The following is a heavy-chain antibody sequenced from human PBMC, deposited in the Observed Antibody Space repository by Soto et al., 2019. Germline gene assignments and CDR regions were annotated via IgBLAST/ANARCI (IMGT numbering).Heavy chain of an antibody. V-gene: IGHV5-51*01. CDR3: VCPSYTSENYCSLVLDY. J-gene: IGHJ4*02. CDR1: GYSFTSYW. Sequence: ESLKISCKGSGYSFTSYWIAWVRQMPGKGLEWMGIIYPGDSDTRYSPSFQGQVTISADKSISTAYLQWSSLKASDTAMYYCVCPSYTSENYCSLVLDYSGQGTLVTGSS. CDR2: IYPGDSDT. D-gene: IGHD3-10*01.